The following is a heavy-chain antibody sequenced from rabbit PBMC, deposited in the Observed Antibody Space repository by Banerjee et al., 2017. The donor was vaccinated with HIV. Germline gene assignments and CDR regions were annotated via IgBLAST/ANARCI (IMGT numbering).Heavy chain of an antibody. CDR2: INIGGSGTT. D-gene: IGHD8-1*01. Sequence: LTCKASGLDFSSSYWICWVRQAPGKGLEWIACINIGGSGTTYYASWAKGRFTISKTSSTTVTLQMTSLTAADTATYFCARDEGGIDYYFSLWGPGTLVTVS. CDR3: ARDEGGIDYYFSL. CDR1: GLDFSSSYW. V-gene: IGHV1S45*01. J-gene: IGHJ4*01.